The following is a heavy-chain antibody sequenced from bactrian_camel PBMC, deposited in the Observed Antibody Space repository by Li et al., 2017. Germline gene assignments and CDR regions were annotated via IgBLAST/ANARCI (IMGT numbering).Heavy chain of an antibody. CDR1: AHTVT. J-gene: IGHJ4*01. CDR2: IVLRDGST. CDR3: VAEEPPLRQCYLPVHLTEWNN. Sequence: QVQLVESGGGSAQSGGSLRLSCTASAHTVTMAWFRQAPGKEREGIAAIVLRDGSTYHAASVKGRFTISQDNTKNTVYLQVNSLTPEDTATYYCVAEEPPLRQCYLPVHLTEWNNWGQGTQVTVS. D-gene: IGHD2*01. V-gene: IGHV3-3*01.